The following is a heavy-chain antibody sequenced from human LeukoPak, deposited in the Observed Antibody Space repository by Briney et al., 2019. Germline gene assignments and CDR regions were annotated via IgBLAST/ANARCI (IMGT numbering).Heavy chain of an antibody. CDR2: ISYDGSNK. Sequence: GGSLRLSCAASGFTFSSYAMHWVRQAPGKGLEWVAVISYDGSNKYYADSVKGRFTISRDNSKNTLYLQINSLRAEDTAVYYCAKDDWFGEFFYWGQGTLVTVSS. D-gene: IGHD3-10*01. J-gene: IGHJ4*02. CDR3: AKDDWFGEFFY. V-gene: IGHV3-30*04. CDR1: GFTFSSYA.